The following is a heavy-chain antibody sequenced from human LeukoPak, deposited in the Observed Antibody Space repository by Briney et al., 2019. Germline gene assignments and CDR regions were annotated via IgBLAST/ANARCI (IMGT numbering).Heavy chain of an antibody. J-gene: IGHJ4*02. Sequence: SETLSLTCTVSGGSISGGSDYWSWIRQPAGKGLEWIGRIYTRGSTNYNPSLKSRVTISINTSKNQFSLKLTSVIAADTAVYYCARGPYSGYTLRPLDYWGQGTLVTVSS. V-gene: IGHV4-61*02. CDR1: GGSISGGSDY. D-gene: IGHD5-12*01. CDR2: IYTRGST. CDR3: ARGPYSGYTLRPLDY.